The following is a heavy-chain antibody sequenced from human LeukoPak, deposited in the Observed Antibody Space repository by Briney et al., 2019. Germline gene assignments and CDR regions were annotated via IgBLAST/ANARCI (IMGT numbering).Heavy chain of an antibody. J-gene: IGHJ3*02. V-gene: IGHV3-20*04. CDR2: INWNGGST. D-gene: IGHD3-22*01. CDR3: ARDGTMSGAFDI. CDR1: GFIFDDYG. Sequence: GGSLRLSCAASGFIFDDYGMSWVRQAPGKGLEWFSGINWNGGSTGYADSVKGRFTISRDNAKNSLYLQMNSLRAEDTAVYYCARDGTMSGAFDIWGQGTMVTVSS.